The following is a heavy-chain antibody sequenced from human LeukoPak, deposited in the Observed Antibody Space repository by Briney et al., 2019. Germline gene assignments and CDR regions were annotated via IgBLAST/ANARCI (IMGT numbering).Heavy chain of an antibody. V-gene: IGHV3-33*08. J-gene: IGHJ5*02. CDR2: IWYDGSNK. CDR1: GFTFSSYW. D-gene: IGHD6-13*01. Sequence: GGSLRLSCAASGFTFSSYWMNWARQAPGKGLEWVAVIWYDGSNKYYADSVKGRFTISRDNSKNTLYLQMNSLRAEDTAVYYCAREARIAAAGTHWFDPWGQGTPVTVSS. CDR3: AREARIAAAGTHWFDP.